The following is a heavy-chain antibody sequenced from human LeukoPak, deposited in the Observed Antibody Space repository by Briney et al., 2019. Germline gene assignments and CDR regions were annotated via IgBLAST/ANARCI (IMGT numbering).Heavy chain of an antibody. CDR3: ARTRWLRGYYYYGMDV. V-gene: IGHV4-59*01. CDR2: IYYSGST. J-gene: IGHJ6*02. CDR1: GGSISSYY. Sequence: SETLSLTCTVSGGSISSYYWSWIRQPPGKGLEWIGYIYYSGSTNYNPSLKSRVTISVDTSKNQFSLKLSSVTAADTAVYYCARTRWLRGYYYYGMDVWGQGTTVTVSS. D-gene: IGHD5-12*01.